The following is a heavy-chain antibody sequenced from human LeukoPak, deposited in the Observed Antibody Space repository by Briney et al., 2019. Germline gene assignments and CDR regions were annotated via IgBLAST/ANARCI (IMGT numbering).Heavy chain of an antibody. CDR2: ISAYNGNT. J-gene: IGHJ4*02. CDR1: GYTFTSYG. CDR3: AATVTTVY. Sequence: ASVKVSCKSSGYTFTSYGISWMREAPGQGLEWMGWISAYNGNTNYAQKLQGRVTMTTDTSTSTAYVELRSLRSDDTAVYYCAATVTTVYWGQGTLVTVSS. V-gene: IGHV1-18*01. D-gene: IGHD4-17*01.